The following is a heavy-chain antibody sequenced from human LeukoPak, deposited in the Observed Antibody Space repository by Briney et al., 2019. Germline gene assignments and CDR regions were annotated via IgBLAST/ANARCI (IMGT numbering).Heavy chain of an antibody. CDR3: ARGGLHYYDSSGFDY. D-gene: IGHD3-22*01. CDR2: ILYDGSNK. CDR1: GFTFSRYA. J-gene: IGHJ4*02. Sequence: GGSLRLSCAASGFTFSRYAMHWVRQAPGKGLECVAVILYDGSNKYYADSVKGRFTISRDNCKNTVYLQMNSLRAEDTAVYYCARGGLHYYDSSGFDYWGQGTLVTVSS. V-gene: IGHV3-30-3*01.